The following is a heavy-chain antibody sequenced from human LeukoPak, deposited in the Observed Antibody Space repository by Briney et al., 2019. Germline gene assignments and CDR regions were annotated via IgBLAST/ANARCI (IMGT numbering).Heavy chain of an antibody. CDR3: AREEVTMIVAL. V-gene: IGHV3-11*06. Sequence: GGSLRLSCAASGFTFSDYYMSWIRQAPGKGLEWVSYISSSSSYTNYADSVKGRFTISGDNAKNSLYLQMNNLRAEDTAVYCCAREEVTMIVALWGQGTMVTVSS. D-gene: IGHD3-22*01. CDR1: GFTFSDYY. CDR2: ISSSSSYT. J-gene: IGHJ3*01.